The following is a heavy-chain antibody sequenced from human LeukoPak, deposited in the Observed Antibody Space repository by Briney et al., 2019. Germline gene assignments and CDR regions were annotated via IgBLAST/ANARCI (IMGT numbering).Heavy chain of an antibody. Sequence: PGGSLRLSCAASGFTFSSYSMNWVRQAPGKGLEWVSSISSSSSYIYYADSVKGRFTISRDNAKNSLYLQMNSLRAEDTAVYYCARDPYQSLPSDSSSDWGQGTLVTVSS. J-gene: IGHJ4*02. V-gene: IGHV3-21*01. CDR3: ARDPYQSLPSDSSSD. CDR2: ISSSSSYI. D-gene: IGHD6-6*01. CDR1: GFTFSSYS.